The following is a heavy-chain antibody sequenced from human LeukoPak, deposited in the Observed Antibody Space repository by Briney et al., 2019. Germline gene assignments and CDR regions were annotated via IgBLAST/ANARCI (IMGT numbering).Heavy chain of an antibody. V-gene: IGHV3-21*01. CDR1: GFTFSSYS. CDR2: ISSSSSYI. J-gene: IGHJ5*02. CDR3: ARDSTPQTYYDFWSGYSGWFDP. D-gene: IGHD3-3*01. Sequence: PGGSLRLSCAASGFTFSSYSMNWVRQAPGKGLEWVSSISSSSSYIYYADSVKGRFTISRDNAKNSLYLQMNSLRAEDTAVYYCARDSTPQTYYDFWSGYSGWFDPWGQGTLVTVSS.